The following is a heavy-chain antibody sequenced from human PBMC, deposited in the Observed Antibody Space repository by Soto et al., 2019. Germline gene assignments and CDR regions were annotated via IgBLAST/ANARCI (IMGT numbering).Heavy chain of an antibody. CDR1: GYTFTSYY. CDR2: INPSGGST. J-gene: IGHJ6*02. V-gene: IGHV1-46*01. CDR3: ARDHRYYYDSSAGYYYYYGMDV. Sequence: GASVKVSCKASGYTFTSYYMHWVRQAPGQGLELMGIINPSGGSTSYAQKFQGRVTMTRDTSTSTVYMELSSLRSEDTAVYYCARDHRYYYDSSAGYYYYYGMDVWGQGTTVTVSS. D-gene: IGHD3-22*01.